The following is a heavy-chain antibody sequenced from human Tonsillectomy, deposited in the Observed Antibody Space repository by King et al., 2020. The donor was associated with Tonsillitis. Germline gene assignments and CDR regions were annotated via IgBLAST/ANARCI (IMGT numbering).Heavy chain of an antibody. Sequence: QLVQSGAEVKKPGASVKVSCKASGYTFTSYYMHWVRQAPGQGLEWMGIINPSGGSTSYAQKFQGRVTMTRDTSTSTVYMELSSLRSEDTAVYYCARDLGGSYYSYGRDVWGQGTTVTVSS. CDR1: GYTFTSYY. CDR2: INPSGGST. J-gene: IGHJ6*02. V-gene: IGHV1-46*03. D-gene: IGHD1-26*01. CDR3: ARDLGGSYYSYGRDV.